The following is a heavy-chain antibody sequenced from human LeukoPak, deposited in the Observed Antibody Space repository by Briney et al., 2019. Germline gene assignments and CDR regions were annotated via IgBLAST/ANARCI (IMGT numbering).Heavy chain of an antibody. J-gene: IGHJ4*02. CDR1: GFTFSSYW. CDR3: GRAASYQPLLPDY. Sequence: GGSLRLSCAASGFTFSSYWMSWVRQAPGKGLEWVANIKQDGSEKYYVDSVKGRFTISRDNAKNSLYLQMNSLRAEDTAVYYCGRAASYQPLLPDYWGQGTLVTVSS. CDR2: IKQDGSEK. V-gene: IGHV3-7*01. D-gene: IGHD2-2*01.